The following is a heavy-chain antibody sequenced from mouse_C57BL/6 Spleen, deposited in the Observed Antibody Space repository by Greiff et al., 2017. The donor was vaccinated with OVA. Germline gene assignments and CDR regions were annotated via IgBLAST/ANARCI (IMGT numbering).Heavy chain of an antibody. Sequence: QVQLKQSGAELVKPGASEKISCKASGYAFSSYWMNWVKQRPGKGLEWIGQIYPGDGDTNYNGKFKGKATLTADKSSSTAYMQLSSLTSEDSAVYFCARDEDYDGDYWGQGTTLTVSS. CDR2: IYPGDGDT. CDR1: GYAFSSYW. CDR3: ARDEDYDGDY. V-gene: IGHV1-80*01. J-gene: IGHJ2*01. D-gene: IGHD2-4*01.